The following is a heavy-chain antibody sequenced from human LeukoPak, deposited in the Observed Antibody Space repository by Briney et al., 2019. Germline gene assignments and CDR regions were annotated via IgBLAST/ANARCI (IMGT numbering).Heavy chain of an antibody. V-gene: IGHV1-46*01. CDR2: INPSGGST. CDR3: ASHTIFGVVRTSNYYMDV. CDR1: GYTFTSYY. D-gene: IGHD3-3*01. J-gene: IGHJ6*03. Sequence: ASVKVSCKASGYTFTSYYMHWVRQAPGQGLEWMGIINPSGGSTSYAQKFQGRVTMTRDMSTSTVYMELSSLRSEDTAVYYCASHTIFGVVRTSNYYMDVWGKGTTVTVSS.